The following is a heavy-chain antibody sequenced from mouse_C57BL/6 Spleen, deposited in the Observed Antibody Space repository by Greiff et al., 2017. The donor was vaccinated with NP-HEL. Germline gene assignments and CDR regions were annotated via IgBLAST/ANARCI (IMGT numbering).Heavy chain of an antibody. CDR3: TRGTRLGALFDY. D-gene: IGHD4-1*01. J-gene: IGHJ2*01. Sequence: QVQLQQSGAELVRPGASVTLSCKASGYTFTDYEMHWVKQTPVHGLEWIGAIDPETGGTAYNQKFKGKAILTADKSSSTAYMELRSLTSEDSAVYYCTRGTRLGALFDYWGQGTTLTVSS. V-gene: IGHV1-15*01. CDR2: IDPETGGT. CDR1: GYTFTDYE.